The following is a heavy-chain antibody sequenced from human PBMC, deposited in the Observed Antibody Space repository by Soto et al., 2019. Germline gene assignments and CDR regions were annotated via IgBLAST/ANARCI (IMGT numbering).Heavy chain of an antibody. Sequence: QVQLVQSGAEVKKPGSSVKVSCKASGGTFSSYAISWVRQAPGQGLEWMGGIIPIFGTANYEQKFQGRVTITADESTSTAYMELSSLRSEDTAVYYCARAITVTTDYPSYGMDVWGQGTTVTVSS. CDR3: ARAITVTTDYPSYGMDV. D-gene: IGHD4-17*01. CDR1: GGTFSSYA. V-gene: IGHV1-69*01. CDR2: IIPIFGTA. J-gene: IGHJ6*02.